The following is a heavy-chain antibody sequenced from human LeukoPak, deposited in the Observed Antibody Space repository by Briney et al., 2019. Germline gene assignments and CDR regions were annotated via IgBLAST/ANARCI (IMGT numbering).Heavy chain of an antibody. D-gene: IGHD3-22*01. CDR1: GGTFSSYA. CDR2: IIPIFGTA. CDR3: ARVGDYYDSSGGVHWFDP. J-gene: IGHJ5*02. V-gene: IGHV1-69*05. Sequence: ASVKVSCKASGGTFSSYAISWVRQAPGQGLEWMGGIIPIFGTASYAQKFQGRVTMTTDTSTSTAYMELRSLRSDDTAVYYCARVGDYYDSSGGVHWFDPWGQGTLVTVSS.